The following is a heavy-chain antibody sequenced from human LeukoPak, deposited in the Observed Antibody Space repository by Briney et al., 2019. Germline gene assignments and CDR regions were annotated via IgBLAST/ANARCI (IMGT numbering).Heavy chain of an antibody. CDR2: IRGDENEI. J-gene: IGHJ4*02. CDR3: ARGHVPGSTRHWDF. Sequence: GGSLRLSCEVSGCTFSSHWMHWVRQAPGKGLVWVARIRGDENEIDYADSVKGRSTISRDNAKNTLYLQMNSLRVEDTAVYFCARGHVPGSTRHWDFWGQGTLVTVSS. D-gene: IGHD3-10*01. CDR1: GCTFSSHW. V-gene: IGHV3-74*01.